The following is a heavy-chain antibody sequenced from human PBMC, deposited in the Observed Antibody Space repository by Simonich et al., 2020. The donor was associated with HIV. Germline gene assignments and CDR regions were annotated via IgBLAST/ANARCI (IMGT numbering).Heavy chain of an antibody. J-gene: IGHJ5*02. CDR1: GYTFTGYY. CDR3: ARDPNSSGYYTGGWFDP. D-gene: IGHD3-3*01. Sequence: QEQLVQSGAEVKKPGASVKVSCEASGYTFTGYYIHWVRQAPGQGLEWMGRINPKSGGTNKAQKFQGRVTMTRDTSISTAYMELSRLRSDDTAVYYCARDPNSSGYYTGGWFDPWGQGTLVTVFS. CDR2: INPKSGGT. V-gene: IGHV1-2*06.